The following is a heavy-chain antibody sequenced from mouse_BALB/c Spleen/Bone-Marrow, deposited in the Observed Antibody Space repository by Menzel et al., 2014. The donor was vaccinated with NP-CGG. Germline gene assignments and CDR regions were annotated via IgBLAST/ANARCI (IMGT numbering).Heavy chain of an antibody. CDR1: GFTLSSYG. CDR2: INNNGGST. CDR3: ARVYGWYFDV. D-gene: IGHD1-1*01. Sequence: EVQGVESGGGLVQPGGSLKLSCVASGFTLSSYGMSWVRQTPDKRLELVATINNNGGSTYYPDSVKGQFTISRDNAKNTLYLQMSSLKSEDTAMYYCARVYGWYFDVWGAGTTVTVSS. J-gene: IGHJ1*01. V-gene: IGHV5-6-3*01.